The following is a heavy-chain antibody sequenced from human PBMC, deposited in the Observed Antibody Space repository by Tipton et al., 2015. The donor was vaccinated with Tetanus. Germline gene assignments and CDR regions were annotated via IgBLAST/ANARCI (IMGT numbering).Heavy chain of an antibody. CDR2: IYYSGST. J-gene: IGHJ5*02. V-gene: IGHV4-31*02. D-gene: IGHD4-11*01. Sequence: LRLSCTVSGGSISSGGYYWSWIRQHPGKGLEWIGYIYYSGSTYYNPSLKSRVTISVDTSKNQFSLKLSSVTAADTAVYYCARLANIDYSNYPNWFDPWGQGTLVTVSS. CDR1: GGSISSGGYY. CDR3: ARLANIDYSNYPNWFDP.